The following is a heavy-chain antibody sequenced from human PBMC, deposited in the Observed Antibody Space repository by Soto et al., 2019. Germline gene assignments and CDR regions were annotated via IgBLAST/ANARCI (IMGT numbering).Heavy chain of an antibody. D-gene: IGHD2-2*01. CDR3: ARHPGDIVVVPAPEFDP. CDR2: IYYSGST. J-gene: IGHJ5*02. CDR1: GGSISSSSYY. Sequence: QLQLQESGPGLVKPSETLSLTCTVSGGSISSSSYYWGWIRQPPGKGLEWIGSIYYSGSTYYNPSLKSRVTISVDTSKNQFSLKLSSVTAADTAVYYCARHPGDIVVVPAPEFDPWGQGTLVTGSS. V-gene: IGHV4-39*01.